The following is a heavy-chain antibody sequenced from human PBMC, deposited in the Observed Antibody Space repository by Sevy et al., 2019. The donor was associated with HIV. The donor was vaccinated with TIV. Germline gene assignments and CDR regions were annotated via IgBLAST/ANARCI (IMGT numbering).Heavy chain of an antibody. CDR1: GRNFRKYA. CDR2: IIPMFETA. D-gene: IGHD6-13*01. V-gene: IGHV1-69*13. J-gene: IGHJ4*02. CDR3: ARSISWYAAFDS. Sequence: ASVKVSCKASGRNFRKYAISWVRQAPGQGLEWMGGIIPMFETANYVQKFQGRVTITADESTSTAYMELSSLISEDTAIYYCARSISWYAAFDSWGQGSLVTVSS.